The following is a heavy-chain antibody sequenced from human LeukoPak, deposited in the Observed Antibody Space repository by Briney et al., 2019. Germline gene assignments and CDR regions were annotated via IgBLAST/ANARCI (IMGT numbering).Heavy chain of an antibody. CDR2: ISSSSSYI. CDR1: GFTFSIYS. V-gene: IGHV3-21*01. J-gene: IGHJ6*02. D-gene: IGHD3-9*01. CDR3: ARDGDDILTGYHTGMDV. Sequence: GGSLRLSSAASGFTFSIYSMNCVRHAPGKGLELVSSISSSSSYIYYADSVKGRFTISRDNAKNSLYLQMNSLRDADTAVYYCARDGDDILTGYHTGMDVWGQGTTVTVSS.